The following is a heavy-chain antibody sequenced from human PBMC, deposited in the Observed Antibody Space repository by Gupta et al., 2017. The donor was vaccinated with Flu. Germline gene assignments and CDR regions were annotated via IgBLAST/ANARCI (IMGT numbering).Heavy chain of an antibody. CDR3: ASQPDYFHY. V-gene: IGHV3-21*01. D-gene: IGHD2-2*01. J-gene: IGHJ4*02. CDR1: GFTFSSYN. Sequence: GFTFSSYNMNWVRQAPGKGLEWVSSISTSSTYIYYPDSVKGRFTISRDNAQNSLYLQMNSLRAEDTAVYYCASQPDYFHYWGQGTLVTVSS. CDR2: ISTSSTYI.